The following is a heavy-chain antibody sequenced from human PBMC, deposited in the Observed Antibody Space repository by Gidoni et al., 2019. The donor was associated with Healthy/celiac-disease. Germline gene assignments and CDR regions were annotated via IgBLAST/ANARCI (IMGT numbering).Heavy chain of an antibody. CDR1: GGSISSGSYS. Sequence: QVQLQESGPGLVKPSQTLSLTCHVSGGSISSGSYSWSWIRQPAGKGLEWIGRIYTSGSTKYNPSLKCRATISVDTSKNQFSLKLSSVTAADTAVYYCARDALYIGNDYCGQGTLVTVSS. D-gene: IGHD5-12*01. CDR2: IYTSGST. J-gene: IGHJ4*02. CDR3: ARDALYIGNDY. V-gene: IGHV4-61*02.